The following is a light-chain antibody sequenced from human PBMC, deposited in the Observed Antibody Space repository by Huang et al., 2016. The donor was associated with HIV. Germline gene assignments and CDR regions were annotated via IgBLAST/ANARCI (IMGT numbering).Light chain of an antibody. CDR3: QQRAKWPLT. J-gene: IGKJ4*01. V-gene: IGKV3-11*01. Sequence: EVVLTQSPATLSLSPGERATLSCRASQNIATYLTWYQQNRGQAPRLLLYDASTRATDIPARFSGTGSGTEFTLTISSLEPEDFAVYYCQQRAKWPLTFGGGTKVEIK. CDR2: DAS. CDR1: QNIATY.